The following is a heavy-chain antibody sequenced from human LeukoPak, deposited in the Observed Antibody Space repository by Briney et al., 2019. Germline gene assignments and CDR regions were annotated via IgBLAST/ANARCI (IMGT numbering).Heavy chain of an antibody. Sequence: PSETLSLTCTASGGSISSYYRSWIRQPAGKGLEWIGRIYTSGSTNYNPSLKSRVTMSVDTSKNQFSLKLSSVPAADTAVYYCAREARSSYYMDVWGKGTTVTVSS. CDR2: IYTSGST. V-gene: IGHV4-4*07. CDR3: AREARSSYYMDV. D-gene: IGHD4-17*01. CDR1: GGSISSYY. J-gene: IGHJ6*03.